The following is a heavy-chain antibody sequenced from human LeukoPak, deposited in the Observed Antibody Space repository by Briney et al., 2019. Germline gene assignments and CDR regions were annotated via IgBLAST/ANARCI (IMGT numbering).Heavy chain of an antibody. Sequence: SETLSLTCAVYGVSFSGYYWSWIRQPPGKGLEWIGEINHSGSTNYNPSLKSRVTISVDTSKNQFSLKLSSVTAADTAVHYCASSVVVMPNDAFDIWGQGTMVTVSS. CDR1: GVSFSGYY. V-gene: IGHV4-34*01. CDR3: ASSVVVMPNDAFDI. D-gene: IGHD2-21*01. CDR2: INHSGST. J-gene: IGHJ3*02.